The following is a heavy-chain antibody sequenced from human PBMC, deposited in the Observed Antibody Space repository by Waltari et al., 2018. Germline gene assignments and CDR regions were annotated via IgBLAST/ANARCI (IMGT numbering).Heavy chain of an antibody. CDR2: SYQSGST. CDR1: GYSISSGYY. J-gene: IGHJ4*02. Sequence: QVQLHESGPGLVKSSETLSLTCAVSGYSISSGYYWGWIRQPPGKGLEWIGTSYQSGSTYYNPSLKGRITISLDTSKNQFSLKLNSVTAADTAVYYCARHQVGGRDFEYWGQGTLVTVSS. CDR3: ARHQVGGRDFEY. D-gene: IGHD1-26*01. V-gene: IGHV4-38-2*01.